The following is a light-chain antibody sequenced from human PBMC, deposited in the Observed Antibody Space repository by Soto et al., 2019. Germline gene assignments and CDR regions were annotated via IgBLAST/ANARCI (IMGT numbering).Light chain of an antibody. V-gene: IGKV3-15*01. CDR1: QSVSSN. CDR2: AAS. J-gene: IGKJ5*01. Sequence: EIVLTQSPATLSVSPGERATLSCRASQSVSSNLAWYQQKPGQAPRLLIYAASTRATGIPPRFSGSGSGTEFTLTISSLQSEDFAFYYCQYYNNWPPSITFGQGTRLAI. CDR3: QYYNNWPPSIT.